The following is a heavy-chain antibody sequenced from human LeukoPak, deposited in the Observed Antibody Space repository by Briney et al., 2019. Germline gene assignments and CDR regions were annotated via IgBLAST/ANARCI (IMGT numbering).Heavy chain of an antibody. Sequence: ASVKVSCKASGYTFTGYYMHWVRQAPGQGLEWMGWINPNSGGTNYAQKFQGRVTMTRDTSISTAYMELSRLRSDDTAVYYCARDPLWGIPAAIGFDPWGQGTLVTVSS. CDR1: GYTFTGYY. J-gene: IGHJ5*02. D-gene: IGHD2-2*01. CDR3: ARDPLWGIPAAIGFDP. V-gene: IGHV1-2*02. CDR2: INPNSGGT.